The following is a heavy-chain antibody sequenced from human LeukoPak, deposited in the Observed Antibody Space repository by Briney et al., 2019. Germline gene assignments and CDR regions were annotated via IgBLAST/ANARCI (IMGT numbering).Heavy chain of an antibody. J-gene: IGHJ4*02. Sequence: GRSLRLSCAASGFTFRGNGMHWVRQAPGKGLEWVAIIWYDGSNRYYADSVKGRFIISRDNSKNTLFLQMNSLTAEDTAVYYCARDQGTSVTAMVGGHFDYWGPGTLVIVSS. CDR2: IWYDGSNR. V-gene: IGHV3-33*01. CDR1: GFTFRGNG. CDR3: ARDQGTSVTAMVGGHFDY. D-gene: IGHD4-17*01.